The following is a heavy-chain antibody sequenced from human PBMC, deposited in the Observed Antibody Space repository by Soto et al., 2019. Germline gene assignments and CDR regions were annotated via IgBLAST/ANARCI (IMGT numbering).Heavy chain of an antibody. V-gene: IGHV1-18*01. CDR1: GYTFTSYG. CDR3: ARDLTVAGPKYWYFDL. D-gene: IGHD6-19*01. J-gene: IGHJ2*01. Sequence: ASVKVSCKASGYTFTSYGISWVRQAPGQGLEWMGWISAYNGNTNYAQKLQGRVTMTTDTSTSTAYMELRSLRSDDTAVYYCARDLTVAGPKYWYFDLWGRGTLVTVSS. CDR2: ISAYNGNT.